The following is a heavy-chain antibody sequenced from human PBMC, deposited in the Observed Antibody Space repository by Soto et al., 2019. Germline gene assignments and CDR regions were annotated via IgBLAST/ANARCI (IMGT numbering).Heavy chain of an antibody. V-gene: IGHV4-59*12. CDR3: ARDRYGLDV. CDR1: GGSISGFY. J-gene: IGHJ6*02. CDR2: IYYSGST. Sequence: SETLSLTCTVPGGSISGFYWSWIRQPPGKGLEWIGYIYYSGSTNYNPSLESRVTISVDTSKNQFSLKLTSLSAADKAVYFCARDRYGLDVWGQGTTVTVSS.